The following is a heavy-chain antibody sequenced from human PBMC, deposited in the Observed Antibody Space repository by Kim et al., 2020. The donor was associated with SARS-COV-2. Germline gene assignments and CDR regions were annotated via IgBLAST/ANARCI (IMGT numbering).Heavy chain of an antibody. Sequence: TNYNPSLKSRVTISVDTSKNQFSLKLSSVTAADTAVYYCAREGGRGAFDIWGQGTMVTVSS. D-gene: IGHD2-15*01. CDR2: T. J-gene: IGHJ3*02. CDR3: AREGGRGAFDI. V-gene: IGHV4-34*01.